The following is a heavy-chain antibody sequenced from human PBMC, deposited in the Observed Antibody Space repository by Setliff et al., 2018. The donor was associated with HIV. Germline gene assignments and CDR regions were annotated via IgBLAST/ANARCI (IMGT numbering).Heavy chain of an antibody. CDR1: GFTFSNYA. D-gene: IGHD3-22*01. Sequence: GGSLRLSCAASGFTFSNYAMSWVRQVPGKELEWVSSISNVGSIYYAGSVKGRFTISRDNAKNTLYLQMNSLRAEDTAVYYCARSHYDSRGYYYRGDAFDIWGLGTMVTVSS. CDR2: ISNVGSI. V-gene: IGHV3-21*01. J-gene: IGHJ3*02. CDR3: ARSHYDSRGYYYRGDAFDI.